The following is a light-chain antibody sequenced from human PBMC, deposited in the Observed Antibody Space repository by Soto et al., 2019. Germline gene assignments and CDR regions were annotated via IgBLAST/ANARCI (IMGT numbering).Light chain of an antibody. CDR1: SGHSNYA. CDR3: QTWGTGINWV. V-gene: IGLV4-69*02. CDR2: VYSDGSH. Sequence: QPVLAQSPSASASLGASVKLTCTLSSGHSNYAIAWHQQLPEKGPRFLMKVYSDGSHSKGDGIPDRFSGSSSGAERYLTISSLQSEDEADYYCQTWGTGINWVFGGGTKVTVL. J-gene: IGLJ3*02.